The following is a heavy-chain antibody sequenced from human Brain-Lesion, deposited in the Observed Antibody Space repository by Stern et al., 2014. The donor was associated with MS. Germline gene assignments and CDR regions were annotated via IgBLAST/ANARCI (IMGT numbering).Heavy chain of an antibody. V-gene: IGHV1-2*02. J-gene: IGHJ6*02. CDR3: ARGYYGSGRPQKGMDV. Sequence: VQLVESGAAVKKPGASVKVSCKASGYTFTGYYMYWVRQAPGQGLEWMGGINPNSGGTHDAQKFQGRVTMTRDTSITTAYMELSRLRSDDTAVYYCARGYYGSGRPQKGMDVWGQGTTVTVSS. CDR2: INPNSGGT. CDR1: GYTFTGYY. D-gene: IGHD3-10*01.